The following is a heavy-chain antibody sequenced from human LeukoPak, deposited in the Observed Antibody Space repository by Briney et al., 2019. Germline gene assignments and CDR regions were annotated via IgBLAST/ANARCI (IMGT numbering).Heavy chain of an antibody. Sequence: PSETLSLTCAVSGAPFSNFYWSWIRQYPGKGLEWIGEINHSGYTDYNPSLKSRVTISVDTPKNQFSLKVNSVTAADTAVYYCARQLYGSDYWGQGTLVTVSS. V-gene: IGHV4-34*01. D-gene: IGHD1-1*01. J-gene: IGHJ4*02. CDR3: ARQLYGSDY. CDR2: INHSGYT. CDR1: GAPFSNFY.